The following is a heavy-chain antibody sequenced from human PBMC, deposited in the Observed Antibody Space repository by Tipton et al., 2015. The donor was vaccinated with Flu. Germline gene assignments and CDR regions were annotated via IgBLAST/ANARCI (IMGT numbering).Heavy chain of an antibody. J-gene: IGHJ3*02. D-gene: IGHD3-3*01. V-gene: IGHV3-21*01. CDR3: ASQRITIFGVVILPDAFDI. CDR2: ISSSSSYI. CDR1: GFTFNSYS. Sequence: SLRLSCAASGFTFNSYSMNWVRQAPGKGLEWVSSISSSSSYIYCADSVKGRFTISRDNAKNSLYLQMNSLRAEDTAVYYCASQRITIFGVVILPDAFDIWGQGTMVTVSS.